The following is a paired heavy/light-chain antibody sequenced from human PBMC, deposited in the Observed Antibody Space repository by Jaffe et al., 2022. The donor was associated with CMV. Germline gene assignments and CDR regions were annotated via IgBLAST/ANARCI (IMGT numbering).Heavy chain of an antibody. CDR3: ARERSRVAAAGVRSWNWFDP. Sequence: QLQLQESGPGLVKPSETLSLTCTVSGGSISSSSYYWGWIRQPPGKGLEWIGSIYYSGSTYYNPSLKSRVTISVDTSKNQFSLKLSSVTAADTAVYYCARERSRVAAAGVRSWNWFDPWGQGTLVTVSS. D-gene: IGHD6-13*01. J-gene: IGHJ5*02. CDR2: IYYSGST. CDR1: GGSISSSSYY. V-gene: IGHV4-39*02.
Light chain of an antibody. CDR2: DNN. Sequence: QSVLTQPPSVSAAPGQKVTISCSGSSSNIGNNYVSWYQQLPGTAPKLLIYDNNKRPSGIPDRFSGSKSGTSATLGITGLQTGDEADYYCGTWDSSLSVYYVFGTGTKVTVL. J-gene: IGLJ1*01. CDR3: GTWDSSLSVYYV. V-gene: IGLV1-51*01. CDR1: SSNIGNNY.